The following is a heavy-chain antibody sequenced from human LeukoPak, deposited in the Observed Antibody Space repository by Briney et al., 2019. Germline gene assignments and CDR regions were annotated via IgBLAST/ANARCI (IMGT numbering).Heavy chain of an antibody. CDR2: ISAYNGNT. J-gene: IGHJ4*02. D-gene: IGHD6-19*01. CDR1: GYTFTSYG. V-gene: IGHV1-18*01. CDR3: ARGVAVAALSPNEDFDY. Sequence: ASVTVSCKASGYTFTSYGISWLRQAPGQGLEWMGWISAYNGNTNYAQKLQGRVTMTTDTSTSTAYMELRSLRSDDTAVYCCARGVAVAALSPNEDFDYWGQGTLVTVSS.